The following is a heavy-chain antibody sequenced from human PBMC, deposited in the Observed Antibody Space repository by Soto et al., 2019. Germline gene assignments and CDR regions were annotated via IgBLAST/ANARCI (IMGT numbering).Heavy chain of an antibody. Sequence: QVQLVESGGGVVQPGRSLRLSCAASGFTFSSYAMHWVRQAPGKGLEWVAVISYDGSNKYYADSVKGRFTISRDNSKNTEYQXMNSLRAEDTAVYYCARDSPQSYCISTSCYSGMDVWGQGTTVTVSS. CDR3: ARDSPQSYCISTSCYSGMDV. D-gene: IGHD2-2*02. V-gene: IGHV3-30-3*01. J-gene: IGHJ6*02. CDR1: GFTFSSYA. CDR2: ISYDGSNK.